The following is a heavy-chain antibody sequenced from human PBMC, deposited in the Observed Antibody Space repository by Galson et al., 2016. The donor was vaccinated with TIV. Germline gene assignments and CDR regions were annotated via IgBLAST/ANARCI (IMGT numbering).Heavy chain of an antibody. Sequence: SLRLSCAASGFTFSIFAMTWVRQAPGMGLEWVSAISGGGGSTYYADSVKGRFTISRDNSKNTLFRKMNSLSAEDTAVYYCTKVPSSGFSSYYGLDVWGQGTTVTVSS. J-gene: IGHJ6*02. CDR3: TKVPSSGFSSYYGLDV. V-gene: IGHV3-23*01. CDR2: ISGGGGST. CDR1: GFTFSIFA. D-gene: IGHD3-22*01.